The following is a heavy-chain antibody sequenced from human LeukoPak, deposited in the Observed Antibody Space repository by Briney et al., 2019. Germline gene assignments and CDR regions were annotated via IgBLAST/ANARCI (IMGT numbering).Heavy chain of an antibody. CDR3: ARDLKPNRYNWNLVGLFDP. CDR1: GGSISSGGYY. Sequence: PSQTLSLTCTVSGGSISSGGYYWRWIRQHPGKGLEWIGYIYYSGSTYYNPSLKSRITISVDTSKNQFSLKLSSVTAADTAVYYCARDLKPNRYNWNLVGLFDPWGQGTLVTVSS. D-gene: IGHD1-20*01. CDR2: IYYSGST. J-gene: IGHJ5*02. V-gene: IGHV4-31*03.